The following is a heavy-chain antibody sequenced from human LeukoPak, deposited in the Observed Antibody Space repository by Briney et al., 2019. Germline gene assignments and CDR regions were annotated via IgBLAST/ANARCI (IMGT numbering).Heavy chain of an antibody. CDR3: ARGDELLWFGAYYYYYYGMDV. D-gene: IGHD3-10*01. V-gene: IGHV4-31*03. Sequence: SETLSLTCTVSGGSISSGGYYWSWIRQHPGKGLEWIGYIYYSGSTYYNPSLKSRVTISVDTSKNQFSLKLSFVTAADTAVYYCARGDELLWFGAYYYYYYGMDVWGQGTTVTVSS. CDR1: GGSISSGGYY. CDR2: IYYSGST. J-gene: IGHJ6*02.